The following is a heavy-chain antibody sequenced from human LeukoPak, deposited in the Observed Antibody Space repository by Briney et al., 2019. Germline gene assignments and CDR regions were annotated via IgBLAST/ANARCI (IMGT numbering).Heavy chain of an antibody. CDR2: IYYSGST. J-gene: IGHJ5*02. D-gene: IGHD3-22*01. CDR1: GGSISSYY. Sequence: TSETLSLTRTVSGGSISSYYWSWIRQPPGKGLEWIGYIYYSGSTNYNPSLKSRVTISVDTSKNQFSLKLSSVTAADTAVYYCARSYDSSGYYYGWFDPWGQGTLVTVSS. V-gene: IGHV4-59*01. CDR3: ARSYDSSGYYYGWFDP.